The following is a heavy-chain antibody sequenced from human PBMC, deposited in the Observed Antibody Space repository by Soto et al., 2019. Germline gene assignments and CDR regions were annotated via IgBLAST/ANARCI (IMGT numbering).Heavy chain of an antibody. D-gene: IGHD5-12*01. V-gene: IGHV3-23*01. J-gene: IGHJ4*02. Sequence: GGSLRLSCAASGFTFSSYAMSWVRQAPGKGLEWVSAISGSGGSTYYADSVKGRFTISRDNSKNTLYPQMNSLRAEDTAVYYCAKDSHSGYDYSDFDYWGQGTLVTVSS. CDR3: AKDSHSGYDYSDFDY. CDR2: ISGSGGST. CDR1: GFTFSSYA.